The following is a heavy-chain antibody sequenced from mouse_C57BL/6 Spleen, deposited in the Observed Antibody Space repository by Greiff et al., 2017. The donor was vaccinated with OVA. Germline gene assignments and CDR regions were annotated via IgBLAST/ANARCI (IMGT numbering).Heavy chain of an antibody. J-gene: IGHJ2*01. Sequence: VQLQQSGAELVRPGASVKLSCTASGFNIKDYYMHWVKQRPEQGLEWIGRIDPEDGDTEYAPKFQGKATMTADTSSNTAYLQLSSLTSEDTAVYYCTSTVVAPYYFDSWGQGTTLTVSS. D-gene: IGHD1-1*01. V-gene: IGHV14-1*01. CDR1: GFNIKDYY. CDR3: TSTVVAPYYFDS. CDR2: IDPEDGDT.